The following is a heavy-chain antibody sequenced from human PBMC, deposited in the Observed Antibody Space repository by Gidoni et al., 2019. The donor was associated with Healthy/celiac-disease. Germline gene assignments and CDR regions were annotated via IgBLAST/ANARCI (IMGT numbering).Heavy chain of an antibody. CDR2: IIPIFGTA. CDR3: AREMAAAGAFDI. D-gene: IGHD6-13*01. V-gene: IGHV1-69*01. CDR1: GGTFSSYA. J-gene: IGHJ3*02. Sequence: QVQRVQSGAEVKKPGSSVKVSCKASGGTFSSYALSWVRQAPGQGLEWMGGIIPIFGTATYAQKFQGRFTITADESTSTAYMELSSLRSEDTAVYYCAREMAAAGAFDIWGQGTMVTVSS.